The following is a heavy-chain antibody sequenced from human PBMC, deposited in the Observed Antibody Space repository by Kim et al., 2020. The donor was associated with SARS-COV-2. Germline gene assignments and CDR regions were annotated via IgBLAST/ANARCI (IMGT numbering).Heavy chain of an antibody. D-gene: IGHD3-16*01. Sequence: SVEHYVDSVKGRFTIARDNTKNSVYLQMNSLRSEDTAVYQCATSSNWAFDHWGQGTLVTVSS. V-gene: IGHV3-7*03. CDR3: ATSSNWAFDH. J-gene: IGHJ4*02. CDR2: SVE.